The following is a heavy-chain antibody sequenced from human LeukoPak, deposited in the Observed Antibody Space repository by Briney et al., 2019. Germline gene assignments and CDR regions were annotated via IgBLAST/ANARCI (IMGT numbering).Heavy chain of an antibody. CDR3: ARDYYDSSGYGPFDY. Sequence: ASVKVSCKASGYTFTAYYMHWVRQAPGQGLEWMGWINPNSGGTNYAQKFQGRVTMTRDTSISTAYMELSSLRSDDTAVFYCARDYYDSSGYGPFDYWGQGTLVTVSS. CDR2: INPNSGGT. D-gene: IGHD3-22*01. V-gene: IGHV1-2*02. J-gene: IGHJ4*02. CDR1: GYTFTAYY.